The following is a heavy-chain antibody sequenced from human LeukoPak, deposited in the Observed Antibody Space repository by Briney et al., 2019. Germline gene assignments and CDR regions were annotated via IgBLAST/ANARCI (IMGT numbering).Heavy chain of an antibody. CDR2: ISYDGSNK. CDR3: AKGWALYCGGDCYFNY. V-gene: IGHV3-30*18. D-gene: IGHD2-21*02. CDR1: GFIFNNYG. J-gene: IGHJ4*02. Sequence: GGSLRLSCAASGFIFNNYGMHWVRQAPGKGLEGVAVISYDGSNKNYADSVKGRFTISRDSSKNTVYLQMNSLRVEDTAVYYCAKGWALYCGGDCYFNYWGQGTLVTVSS.